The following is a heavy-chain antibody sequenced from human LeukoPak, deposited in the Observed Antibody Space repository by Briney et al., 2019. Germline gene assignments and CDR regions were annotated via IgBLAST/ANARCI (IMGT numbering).Heavy chain of an antibody. CDR1: GGSFSGYY. CDR3: ARPPKYSGSYNRAFDI. Sequence: PSETLSLTCAVYGGSFSGYYWSWIRQPPGKGLEWIGEINHSGSTNYNPSLKSRVTISVDTSKNQFSLKLSSVTAADTAVYCCARPPKYSGSYNRAFDIWGQGTMVTVSS. D-gene: IGHD1-26*01. CDR2: INHSGST. V-gene: IGHV4-34*01. J-gene: IGHJ3*02.